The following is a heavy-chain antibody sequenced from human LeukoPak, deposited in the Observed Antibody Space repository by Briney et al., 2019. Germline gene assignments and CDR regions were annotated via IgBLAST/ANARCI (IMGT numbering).Heavy chain of an antibody. CDR1: GGSISSYY. CDR3: ARVKGVVAVNWFDP. Sequence: SETLSLTCTVSGGSISSYYWSWIRQPPGKGLEWLGYIYYSGSTNYNPSLKSRVTIPVDTSKNQFSLKLSSVTAADTAVYYCARVKGVVAVNWFDPWGQGTLVTVSS. J-gene: IGHJ5*02. CDR2: IYYSGST. D-gene: IGHD2-15*01. V-gene: IGHV4-59*01.